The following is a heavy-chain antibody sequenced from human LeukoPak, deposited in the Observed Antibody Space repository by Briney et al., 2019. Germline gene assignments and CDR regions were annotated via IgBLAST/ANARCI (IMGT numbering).Heavy chain of an antibody. J-gene: IGHJ4*02. V-gene: IGHV3-23*01. D-gene: IGHD3-9*01. CDR2: ISGSGGST. CDR1: GFTFSNYW. Sequence: GGSLRLSCAASGFTFSNYWMHWVRQAPGKGLEWVSAISGSGGSTYYADSVKGRFTISRDNSKNTLYLQMNSLRAEDTAVYYCASDGLRYFDWLFVGGYYFDYWGQGTLVTVSS. CDR3: ASDGLRYFDWLFVGGYYFDY.